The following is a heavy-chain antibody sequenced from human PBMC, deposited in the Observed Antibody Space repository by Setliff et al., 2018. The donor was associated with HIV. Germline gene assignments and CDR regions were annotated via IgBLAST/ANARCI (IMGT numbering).Heavy chain of an antibody. CDR2: IYTSGST. CDR1: GGSISSYY. V-gene: IGHV4-4*07. D-gene: IGHD2-8*01. J-gene: IGHJ4*02. Sequence: SETLSLTCTVSGGSISSYYWSWIRQPAGKGLEWIGRIYTSGSTNYNPSLKSRVTISLDTSTNRFSLKLNSVTAADTAIYYCARSFGNGNSRLGNWGQGTLVTVSS. CDR3: ARSFGNGNSRLGN.